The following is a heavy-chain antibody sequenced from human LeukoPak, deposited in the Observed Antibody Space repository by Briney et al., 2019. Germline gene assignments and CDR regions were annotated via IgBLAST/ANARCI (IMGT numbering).Heavy chain of an antibody. D-gene: IGHD6-19*01. CDR1: GGSISSSSYY. CDR2: MYYSGST. CDR3: ARRFYSSGWYTDY. V-gene: IGHV4-39*01. Sequence: PSETLSLTCTVSGGSISSSSYYWGWVRQPPGEGLGWVGSMYYSGSTYYNPSLKSRVTISLDTSKNQFSLKLSSVTAADTAVYYCARRFYSSGWYTDYWGQGTLVTVSS. J-gene: IGHJ4*02.